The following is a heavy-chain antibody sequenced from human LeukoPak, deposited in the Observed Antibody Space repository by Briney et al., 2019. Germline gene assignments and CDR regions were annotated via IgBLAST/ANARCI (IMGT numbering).Heavy chain of an antibody. Sequence: SQTLSLTCTVSGGSISSGDYYWNWIRQPPGKGLEWIGYIYYSGSTYYNPSLKSRVTISVDTSKNQFSLKLSSVTAADTAVYYCAVVIAFPKYFQHWGQGTLVTVSS. CDR3: AVVIAFPKYFQH. CDR1: GGSISSGDYY. V-gene: IGHV4-30-4*01. J-gene: IGHJ1*01. D-gene: IGHD3-22*01. CDR2: IYYSGST.